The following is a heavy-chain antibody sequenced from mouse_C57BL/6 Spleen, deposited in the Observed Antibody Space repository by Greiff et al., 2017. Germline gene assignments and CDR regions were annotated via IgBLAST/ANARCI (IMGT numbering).Heavy chain of an antibody. J-gene: IGHJ4*01. D-gene: IGHD2-1*01. V-gene: IGHV1-55*01. CDR2: IYPGSGST. CDR3: AREGGDGNYRYAMDY. CDR1: GYTFTSYW. Sequence: QVQLQQPGAELVKPGASVKMSCKASGYTFTSYWITWVKQRPGQGLEWIGDIYPGSGSTNYNEKFKSKATLTVDTSSSTAYMQLSSLTSEDSAVYYCAREGGDGNYRYAMDYWGQGTSVTVSS.